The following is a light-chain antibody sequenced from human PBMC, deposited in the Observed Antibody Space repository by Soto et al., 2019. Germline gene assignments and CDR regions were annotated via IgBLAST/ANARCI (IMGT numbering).Light chain of an antibody. V-gene: IGLV3-9*01. CDR3: QVWDSSTGV. CDR1: NIGSKN. J-gene: IGLJ3*02. CDR2: RDS. Sequence: SYELAQPLSVSVALGQTARITCGGNNIGSKNVHWYQQEPGQAPVMVIYRDSKRPSGIPERFSGSNSGNTATLTISRAQAGDEADYYCQVWDSSTGVFGGGTKVTVL.